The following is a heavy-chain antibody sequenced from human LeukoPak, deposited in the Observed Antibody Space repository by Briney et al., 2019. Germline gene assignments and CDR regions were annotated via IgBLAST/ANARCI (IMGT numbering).Heavy chain of an antibody. Sequence: GGSLRLSCAASGFTFSGFVISWVRQAPGKGPQWVADISGSGGSTYYADSVKGRFSVSRDNSKNMVYLELNSLRAEDTAVYYCAKDRITIFAYDAFDIWGQGTMVTVSS. D-gene: IGHD3-3*01. CDR1: GFTFSGFV. CDR3: AKDRITIFAYDAFDI. CDR2: ISGSGGST. V-gene: IGHV3-23*01. J-gene: IGHJ3*02.